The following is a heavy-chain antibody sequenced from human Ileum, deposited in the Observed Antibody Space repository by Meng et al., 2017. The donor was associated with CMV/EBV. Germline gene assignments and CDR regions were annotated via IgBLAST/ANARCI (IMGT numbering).Heavy chain of an antibody. J-gene: IGHJ1*01. V-gene: IGHV3-53*01. Sequence: GSLKISCAVSGFPVSANYMAWFRQAPGKGLEWVSIIYSGATTTLYADSVRGRFSISTDNSKNTLYLQMSSLRDEDTAVYYCAREGYFRGFENWGQGTLVTVSS. D-gene: IGHD1-1*01. CDR2: IYSGATTT. CDR1: GFPVSANY. CDR3: AREGYFRGFEN.